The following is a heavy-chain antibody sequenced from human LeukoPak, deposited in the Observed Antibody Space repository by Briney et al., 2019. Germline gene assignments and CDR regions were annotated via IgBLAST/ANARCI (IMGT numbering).Heavy chain of an antibody. CDR3: ASQPAAADVDY. Sequence: GGSLRLSCAASGFTFGSYWMTWVRQAPGKGLEWVANIKQDGSKKSYVDSVKGRFTISRDNAKNSLYLQMNSLRADDTGVYYCASQPAAADVDYWGQGTLVTVSS. D-gene: IGHD2-2*01. V-gene: IGHV3-7*03. CDR2: IKQDGSKK. J-gene: IGHJ4*02. CDR1: GFTFGSYW.